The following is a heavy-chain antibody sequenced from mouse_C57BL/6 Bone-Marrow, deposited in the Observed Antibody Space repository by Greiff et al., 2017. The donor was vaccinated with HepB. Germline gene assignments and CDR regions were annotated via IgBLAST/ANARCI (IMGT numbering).Heavy chain of an antibody. CDR3: ARENGYLDY. CDR1: GYTFTSYW. D-gene: IGHD1-1*02. CDR2: IDPSDSYT. J-gene: IGHJ2*01. V-gene: IGHV1-50*01. Sequence: QVQLQQPGAELVKPGASVKLSCKASGYTFTSYWMQWVKQRPGQGLEWIGEIDPSDSYTNYNQKFKGKATLTVDTASSTAYMQISSLTSEDSAVYYCARENGYLDYWGQGTTLTVSS.